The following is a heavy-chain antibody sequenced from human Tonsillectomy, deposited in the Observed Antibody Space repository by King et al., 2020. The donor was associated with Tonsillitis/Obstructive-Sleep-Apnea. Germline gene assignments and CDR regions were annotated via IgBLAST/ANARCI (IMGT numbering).Heavy chain of an antibody. CDR3: AGYGIAATNYYYYGMDV. Sequence: VQLVESGGGLVKPGGSLRLSCAASGFTFSSYSMNWVRQAPGKGLEWVSSISSSSSNIYYADSVKGRFTISRDNAKNSLYLQMNSLRAEDTAVYYCAGYGIAATNYYYYGMDVWGQGTTVTVSS. D-gene: IGHD2-15*01. CDR2: ISSSSSNI. V-gene: IGHV3-21*01. J-gene: IGHJ6*02. CDR1: GFTFSSYS.